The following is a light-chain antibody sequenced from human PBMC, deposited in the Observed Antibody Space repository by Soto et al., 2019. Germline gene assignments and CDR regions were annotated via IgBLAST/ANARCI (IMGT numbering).Light chain of an antibody. CDR2: LGS. Sequence: DIVMPQSPLSLPVTPGAPASISCRSSQSLLHSNGYNDLDWYLQKPGQSPQLLIYLGSNRASGVPDRFSGSGSGTDFTLKISRVEAEDVGVYYCMQALQTSFTFGGETKVEIK. J-gene: IGKJ4*01. CDR3: MQALQTSFT. CDR1: QSLLHSNGYND. V-gene: IGKV2-28*01.